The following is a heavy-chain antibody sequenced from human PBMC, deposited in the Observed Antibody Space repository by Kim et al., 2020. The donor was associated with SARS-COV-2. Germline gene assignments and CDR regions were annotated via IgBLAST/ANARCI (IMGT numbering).Heavy chain of an antibody. J-gene: IGHJ4*02. D-gene: IGHD6-19*01. V-gene: IGHV3-74*01. Sequence: GGSLKLSCATSGFTFSKNWRYGVRQVPGKGRVCIARIKTDGNDTRYADSVEGRFIVSRDNVKSTVYLHLNSLGVEDTAIYFCATWGQHNIGWYNYWGQGTLVPVS. CDR2: IKTDGNDT. CDR3: ATWGQHNIGWYNY. CDR1: GFTFSKNW.